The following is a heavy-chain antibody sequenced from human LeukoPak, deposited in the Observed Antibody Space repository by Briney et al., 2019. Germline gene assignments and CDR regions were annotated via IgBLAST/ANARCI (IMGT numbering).Heavy chain of an antibody. CDR3: STPPGY. Sequence: ASARISCKISGYTFVDYFMHWVRQAPGKGFEWVGLIDPEDGETKYAEKFQGRITINANTSIDTAYLELSSLTSADTAMYFCSTPPGYWGQGTLVTVSS. V-gene: IGHV1-69-2*01. CDR2: IDPEDGET. CDR1: GYTFVDYF. J-gene: IGHJ4*02.